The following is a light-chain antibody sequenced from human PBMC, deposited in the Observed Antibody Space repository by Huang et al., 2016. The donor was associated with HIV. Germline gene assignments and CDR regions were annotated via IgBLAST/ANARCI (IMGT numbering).Light chain of an antibody. CDR2: GAS. CDR3: QQYGSSSLT. V-gene: IGKV3-20*01. J-gene: IGKJ4*01. CDR1: QSVSSSY. Sequence: EIVLTQSPGTLSLSPGERATLSCRASQSVSSSYLAWYQQKPGQAPRLLICGASNRATGIPDRFRGSGSGTDFTLTISRLEPEDFAVYFCQQYGSSSLTFGGGTKVEIK.